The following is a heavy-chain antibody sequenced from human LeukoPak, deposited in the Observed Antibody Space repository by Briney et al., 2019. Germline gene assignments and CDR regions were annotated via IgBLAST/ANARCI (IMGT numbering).Heavy chain of an antibody. D-gene: IGHD5-18*01. CDR2: ISGSGGST. J-gene: IGHJ4*02. V-gene: IGHV3-23*01. Sequence: GGSLRLSCAASGFTFSNYAMRWVRQTPGKGLEWVSAISGSGGSTYYADSVRGRFTISRDNSKNTLYLQMNSLRAEDTAVYYCARRGYGYGLLDFWGQGSLVTVSS. CDR3: ARRGYGYGLLDF. CDR1: GFTFSNYA.